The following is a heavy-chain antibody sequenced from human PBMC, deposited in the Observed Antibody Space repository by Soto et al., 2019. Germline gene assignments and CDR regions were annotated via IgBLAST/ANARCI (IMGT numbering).Heavy chain of an antibody. J-gene: IGHJ4*02. CDR1: GGTFSSYA. Sequence: ASVKVSCKASGGTFSSYAISWVRQAPGQGLEWMGGINVGNGNTRYSQKFQGRLTLTRDTPGNTAYLELNSLISEDTAVYYCATPKDYDGCLDSWGQGTLVTVSS. D-gene: IGHD3-22*01. CDR2: INVGNGNT. V-gene: IGHV1-3*01. CDR3: ATPKDYDGCLDS.